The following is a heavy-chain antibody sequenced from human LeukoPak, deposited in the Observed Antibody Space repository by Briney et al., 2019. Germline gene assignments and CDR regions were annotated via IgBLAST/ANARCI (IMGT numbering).Heavy chain of an antibody. CDR3: ARENMITFGGVIAQNWFDP. CDR2: TYSGGST. D-gene: IGHD3-16*02. V-gene: IGHV3-53*01. Sequence: PGGSLRPSCAASGFTVSSNYMSWVRQAPGKGLEWVSVTYSGGSTYYADSVKGRFTISRDNSKNTLYLQMNSLRAEDTAVYYCARENMITFGGVIAQNWFDPWGQGTLVTVSS. J-gene: IGHJ5*02. CDR1: GFTVSSNY.